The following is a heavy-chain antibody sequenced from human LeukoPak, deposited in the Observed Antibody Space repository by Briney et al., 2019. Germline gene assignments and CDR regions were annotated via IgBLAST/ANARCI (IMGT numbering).Heavy chain of an antibody. CDR2: IKQDGSEK. J-gene: IGHJ2*01. D-gene: IGHD3-3*01. CDR1: GFTFSTYW. V-gene: IGHV3-7*03. Sequence: GGSLRLSCAASGFTFSTYWMNWVRQAPGKGLEWVANIKQDGSEKYYVDSVKGRFTLSKDSAKNSLYLQMNSLRAEDTAVYYCARAEWSNWYFDLWGRGTLVAVSS. CDR3: ARAEWSNWYFDL.